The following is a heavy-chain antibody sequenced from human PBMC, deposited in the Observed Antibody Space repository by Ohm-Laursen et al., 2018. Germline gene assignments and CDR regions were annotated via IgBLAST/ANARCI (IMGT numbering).Heavy chain of an antibody. Sequence: SLRLSCAASGFTFSSYSMNWVRQAPGKGLEWVSYISGSSSYIYYADSVKGRFTISRDNAKNSLYLQMNSLRAEDTAVYYCASGPPDYYYGMDVWGQGTTVTVSS. CDR1: GFTFSSYS. V-gene: IGHV3-21*05. J-gene: IGHJ6*02. D-gene: IGHD1-14*01. CDR2: ISGSSSYI. CDR3: ASGPPDYYYGMDV.